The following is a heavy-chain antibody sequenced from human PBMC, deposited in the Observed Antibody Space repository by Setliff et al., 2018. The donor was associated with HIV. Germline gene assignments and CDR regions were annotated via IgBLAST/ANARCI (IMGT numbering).Heavy chain of an antibody. CDR1: SITLSSNY. D-gene: IGHD4-17*01. CDR2: RYPGGSA. V-gene: IGHV3-66*02. J-gene: IGHJ5*02. CDR3: AKCARLKASFHTDYLDP. Sequence: QPGGSLRLSCTAPSITLSSNYMTWVRKSPGKGLEWVSTRYPGGSAYYADSIKGRLTISRENAKNTLYLQMDSLRSEDTPVYFCAKCARLKASFHTDYLDPWGQGILVTVSS.